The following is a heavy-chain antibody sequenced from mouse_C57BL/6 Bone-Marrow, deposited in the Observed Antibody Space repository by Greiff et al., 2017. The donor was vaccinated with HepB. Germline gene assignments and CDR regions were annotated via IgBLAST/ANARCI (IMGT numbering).Heavy chain of an antibody. J-gene: IGHJ2*01. CDR1: GYTFTDYY. D-gene: IGHD4-1*01. CDR3: ARGLGRKYFDY. CDR2: INPYNGGT. Sequence: VQLQQSGPVLVKPGASVKMSCKASGYTFTDYYMNWVKQSHGKSLEWIGVINPYNGGTSYNQKFKGKATLTVDKSSSTAYMELNSLTSEDSAVYYCARGLGRKYFDYWGQGTTRTVSS. V-gene: IGHV1-19*01.